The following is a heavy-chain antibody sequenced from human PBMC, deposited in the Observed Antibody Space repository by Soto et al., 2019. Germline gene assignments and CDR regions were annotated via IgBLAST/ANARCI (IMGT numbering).Heavy chain of an antibody. CDR3: ARVRSSGWSRGGWFDP. CDR1: GDSIGSSNYY. CDR2: INHSGGS. Sequence: SETLSLTCTVSGDSIGSSNYYWGWVRQPPGKGLEWIGEINHSGGSNHNPSLKSRVTISVDTSKNQFSLKLSSVTAADTAVYYCARVRSSGWSRGGWFDPWGQGTLVTVSS. J-gene: IGHJ5*02. D-gene: IGHD6-19*01. V-gene: IGHV4-39*01.